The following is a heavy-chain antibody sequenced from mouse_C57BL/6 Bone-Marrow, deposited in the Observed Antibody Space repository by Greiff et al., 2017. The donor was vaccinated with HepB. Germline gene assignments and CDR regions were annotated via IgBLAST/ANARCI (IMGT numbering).Heavy chain of an antibody. CDR3: ARYYYGSSYDAMDY. J-gene: IGHJ4*01. CDR2: INPSTGGT. V-gene: IGHV1-42*01. D-gene: IGHD1-1*01. Sequence: VQLQQSGPELVKPGASVKISCKASGYSFTGYYMNWVKQSPEKSLEWIGVINPSTGGTTYNQKFKAKATLTVDKSSSTAYMQLKSLTSEDSAVYYCARYYYGSSYDAMDYWGQGTSVTVSS. CDR1: GYSFTGYY.